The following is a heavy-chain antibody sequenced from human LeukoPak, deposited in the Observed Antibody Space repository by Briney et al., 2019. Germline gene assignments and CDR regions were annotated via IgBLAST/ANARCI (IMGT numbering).Heavy chain of an antibody. J-gene: IGHJ4*02. CDR1: GFTFSSYA. D-gene: IGHD3-10*01. CDR2: ISGSGGST. V-gene: IGHV3-23*01. CDR3: AKVMTRTMVRGVPPSDY. Sequence: GGSLRLSCAASGFTFSSYAMSWVRQAPGKGLEWVSAISGSGGSTYYADSVKGRFAISRDNSKNTLYLQMNSLRAEDTAVYYCAKVMTRTMVRGVPPSDYWGQGTLVTVSS.